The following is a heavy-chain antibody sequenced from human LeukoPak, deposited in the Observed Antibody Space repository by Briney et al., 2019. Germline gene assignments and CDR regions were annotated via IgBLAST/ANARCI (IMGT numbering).Heavy chain of an antibody. D-gene: IGHD3-16*02. V-gene: IGHV1-18*01. J-gene: IGHJ4*02. CDR1: GYTFRSYG. CDR3: ARDQYDSVWGSYRPYFDF. Sequence: ASVKVSCKASGYTFRSYGVSWIRQAPRQGLEWMGSISIYNGNTKYAENFQGRVTMTTDTSTSTAYMELSLRSDDTAMYYCARDQYDSVWGSYRPYFDFWGQGTLVTVSS. CDR2: ISIYNGNT.